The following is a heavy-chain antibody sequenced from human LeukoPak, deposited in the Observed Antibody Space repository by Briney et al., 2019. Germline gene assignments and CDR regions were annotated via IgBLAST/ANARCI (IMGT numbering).Heavy chain of an antibody. D-gene: IGHD2-8*02. Sequence: KPSETLSLTCTVSGGSISSSSYYWGWIRQPPGKGLAWIGNIFYAGSTYYNPSLKSRVTISVDTSKNQFSLNLRSVTAADTAVYYCARSDGGVYAPLDSWGQGTLVTVSS. CDR2: IFYAGST. CDR3: ARSDGGVYAPLDS. J-gene: IGHJ5*01. V-gene: IGHV4-39*01. CDR1: GGSISSSSYY.